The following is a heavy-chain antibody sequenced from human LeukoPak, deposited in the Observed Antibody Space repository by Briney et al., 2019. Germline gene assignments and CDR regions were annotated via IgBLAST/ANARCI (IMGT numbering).Heavy chain of an antibody. CDR3: ARGGTVTTNYFDY. V-gene: IGHV3-21*01. D-gene: IGHD4-11*01. CDR2: ISSSSSYI. CDR1: GFTFSSYA. J-gene: IGHJ4*02. Sequence: GGSLRLSCAASGFTFSSYAMSRVRQAPGKGLEWVSSISSSSSYIYYADSVKGRFTISRDNAKNSLYLQMNSLRAEDTAVYYCARGGTVTTNYFDYWGQGTLVTVSS.